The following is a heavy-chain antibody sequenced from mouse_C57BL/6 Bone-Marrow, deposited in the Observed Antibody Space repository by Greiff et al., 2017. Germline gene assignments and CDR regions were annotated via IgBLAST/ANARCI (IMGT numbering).Heavy chain of an antibody. D-gene: IGHD1-1*01. Sequence: VQLQQSGAELARPGASVKLSCKASGYTFTSYGISWVKQRTGQGLEWIGEIYPRSGNTYYNEKFKGKATLTADKSSSTAYMELRSLTSEASAVXFCARGGNNYGTPSDSWGPGTTLTVSS. CDR2: IYPRSGNT. J-gene: IGHJ2*01. V-gene: IGHV1-81*01. CDR3: ARGGNNYGTPSDS. CDR1: GYTFTSYG.